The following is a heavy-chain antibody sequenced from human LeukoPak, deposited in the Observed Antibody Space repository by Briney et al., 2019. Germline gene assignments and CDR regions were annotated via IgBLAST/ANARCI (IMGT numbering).Heavy chain of an antibody. V-gene: IGHV4-34*01. CDR2: INHSGST. CDR1: GGSFSGYY. D-gene: IGHD1-26*01. Sequence: SETLSLTCVVYGGSFSGYYWSWIRQPPGKGLEWIGEINHSGSTNYNPSLKSRLTISVDTSKDQFSLKLSSAPAADTAVYYCAENMGMCSRWGQGTLVIVSS. J-gene: IGHJ4*02. CDR3: AENMGMCSR.